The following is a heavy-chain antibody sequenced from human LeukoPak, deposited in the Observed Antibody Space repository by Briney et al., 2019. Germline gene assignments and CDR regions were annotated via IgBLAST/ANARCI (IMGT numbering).Heavy chain of an antibody. CDR1: EXTFSSYA. Sequence: GGSLRLSCAASEXTFSSYAMNWVRQAPGKGLEWVSGISGSGSRTYYADSVKGRFTISRDNSKNTLYLQMNSLRAEDTAVYYCARDSVGGGGNWFDPWGQGTLVTVSS. J-gene: IGHJ5*02. V-gene: IGHV3-23*01. CDR2: ISGSGSRT. CDR3: ARDSVGGGGNWFDP. D-gene: IGHD3-10*01.